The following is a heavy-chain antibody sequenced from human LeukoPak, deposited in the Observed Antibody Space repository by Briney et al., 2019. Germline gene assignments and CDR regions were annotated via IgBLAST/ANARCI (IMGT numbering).Heavy chain of an antibody. CDR2: INHTGGA. CDR1: GGSFNKYY. V-gene: IGHV4-34*01. Sequence: KTSETLSLTCAVYGGSFNKYYWTWIRQPPGKGLEWIGEINHTGGANTNTSLKSRVTISLDTSKNQISVKLTSVTAADTAVYFCARPGYCSASPCSGPFDIWSQGSMVTVSS. J-gene: IGHJ3*02. CDR3: ARPGYCSASPCSGPFDI. D-gene: IGHD2-15*01.